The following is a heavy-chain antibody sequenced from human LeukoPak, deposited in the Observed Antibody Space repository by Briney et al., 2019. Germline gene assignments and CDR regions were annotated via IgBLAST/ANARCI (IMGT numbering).Heavy chain of an antibody. Sequence: GGSLRLSCAASGFTFSSYAMSWVRQAPGKGLEWVSAISGSGGSTYYADSVKGRFTISRANSKNTPHLQMNSLTAEATALFYFAKQGEVWPGQSWGEGAL. D-gene: IGHD3/OR15-3a*01. V-gene: IGHV3-23*01. CDR1: GFTFSSYA. J-gene: IGHJ1*01. CDR2: ISGSGGST. CDR3: AKQGEVWPGQS.